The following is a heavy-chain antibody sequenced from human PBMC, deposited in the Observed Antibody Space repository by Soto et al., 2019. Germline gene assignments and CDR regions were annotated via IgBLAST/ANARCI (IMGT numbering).Heavy chain of an antibody. Sequence: EVQLVESGGDLVKPGGSLTLSCAASGSTFSNAWMSWVRQAPGKGLEWVGRIKSKTDGGTTDYAAPVKGRFTISRDDSKNMLYLYMSSLKTEDTAMYYCSTYDYIWGSDRYRWAYWGKGTLVTVSS. CDR2: IKSKTDGGTT. CDR3: STYDYIWGSDRYRWAY. J-gene: IGHJ4*02. V-gene: IGHV3-15*01. CDR1: GSTFSNAW. D-gene: IGHD3-16*02.